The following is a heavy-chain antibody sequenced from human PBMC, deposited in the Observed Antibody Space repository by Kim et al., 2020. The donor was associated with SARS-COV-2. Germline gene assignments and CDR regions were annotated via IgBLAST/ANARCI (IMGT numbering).Heavy chain of an antibody. CDR1: GFTFSSYA. D-gene: IGHD3-22*01. CDR3: AKTDKSANYYDGSGLYAMDV. CDR2: ISGSGGSR. Sequence: GGSLRLFCAASGFTFSSYAMTWVRQAPGKGLEWVSAISGSGGSRYYADSVKGRFTISRDNSKSALILQMNSLRAEDTAVYYCAKTDKSANYYDGSGLYAMDVWGQGTTVIVSS. J-gene: IGHJ6*02. V-gene: IGHV3-23*01.